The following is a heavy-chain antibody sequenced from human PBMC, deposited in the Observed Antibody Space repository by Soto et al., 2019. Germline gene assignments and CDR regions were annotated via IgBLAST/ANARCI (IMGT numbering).Heavy chain of an antibody. J-gene: IGHJ3*02. CDR3: ARAPLSDYIWGSYRQNAFDI. D-gene: IGHD3-16*02. Sequence: GGSLRLSCAASGFTFSSYSMNWVRQAPGKGLEWVSSISSSSSYIYYADSVKGRFTISRDNAKNSLYLQMNSLRAEDTAVYYCARAPLSDYIWGSYRQNAFDIWGQGTMVTVSS. CDR2: ISSSSSYI. V-gene: IGHV3-21*01. CDR1: GFTFSSYS.